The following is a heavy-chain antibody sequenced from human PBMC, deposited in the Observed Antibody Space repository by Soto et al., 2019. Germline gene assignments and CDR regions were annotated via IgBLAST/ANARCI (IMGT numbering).Heavy chain of an antibody. J-gene: IGHJ4*02. CDR2: ISYDGSNK. CDR1: GFTFSSYG. V-gene: IGHV3-30*18. CDR3: AKGSTAMTYFDY. Sequence: QVQLVESGGGVVQPGRSLRLSCAASGFTFSSYGMHWVRQAPGKGLEWVAVISYDGSNKYYADSVKGRFTISRDNSKKTLYLQMNSLRADDTAVYYCAKGSTAMTYFDYWGQGTLVTVSS. D-gene: IGHD5-18*01.